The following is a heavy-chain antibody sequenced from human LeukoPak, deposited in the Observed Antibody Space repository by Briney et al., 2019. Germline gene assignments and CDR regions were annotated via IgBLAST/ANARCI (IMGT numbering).Heavy chain of an antibody. J-gene: IGHJ4*02. CDR3: ARGSGVPAAITAPDY. CDR2: ISSSSSYI. Sequence: PGGSLRLSCAASGSTFDDYGMSWVRQAPGKGLEWVSSISSSSSYIYYADSVKGRFTISRDNAKNSLYLQMNSLRAEDTAVYYCARGSGVPAAITAPDYWGQGTLVTVSS. V-gene: IGHV3-21*01. D-gene: IGHD2-2*02. CDR1: GSTFDDYG.